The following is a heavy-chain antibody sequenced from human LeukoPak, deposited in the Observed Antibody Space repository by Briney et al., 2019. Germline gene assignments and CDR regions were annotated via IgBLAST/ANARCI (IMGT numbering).Heavy chain of an antibody. V-gene: IGHV4-59*08. J-gene: IGHJ4*02. Sequence: SETLSLTCTVSGGSISTYDWSWVRRPPGKGLEWIGCIYYNGISNYNPSLKSRVTISVDTSKNQFSLNLSSVSAADTAVYYCARIWAEFQLVCDFWGQGTLVTVSP. CDR1: GGSISTYD. D-gene: IGHD6-13*01. CDR3: ARIWAEFQLVCDF. CDR2: IYYNGIS.